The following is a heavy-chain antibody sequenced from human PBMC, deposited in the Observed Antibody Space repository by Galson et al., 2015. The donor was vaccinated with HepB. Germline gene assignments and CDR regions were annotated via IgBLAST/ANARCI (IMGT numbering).Heavy chain of an antibody. CDR2: IIPIFGTA. CDR1: GGTFSSYA. Sequence: SVKVSCKASGGTFSSYAISWVRQAPGQGLEWMGGIIPIFGTANYAQKFQGRVTITADESTSTAYMELSSLRSEDTAVYYCARFSVAPNYYDSSGHTFDYWGQGTLVTVSS. D-gene: IGHD3-22*01. V-gene: IGHV1-69*13. CDR3: ARFSVAPNYYDSSGHTFDY. J-gene: IGHJ4*02.